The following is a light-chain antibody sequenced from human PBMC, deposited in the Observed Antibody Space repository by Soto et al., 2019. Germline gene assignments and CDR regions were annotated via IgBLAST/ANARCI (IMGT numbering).Light chain of an antibody. CDR2: GAS. V-gene: IGKV3-20*01. J-gene: IGKJ1*01. Sequence: EIVLTQSPDTLSLSPGDRATLSCRASQSVTYDQLAWYRQTPGQAPRLLIYGASSRATGIPDRCRGSGSGMDFTLTISSLEPEDFAVYYCQQSGESQWTFGQGTKVDIK. CDR1: QSVTYDQ. CDR3: QQSGESQWT.